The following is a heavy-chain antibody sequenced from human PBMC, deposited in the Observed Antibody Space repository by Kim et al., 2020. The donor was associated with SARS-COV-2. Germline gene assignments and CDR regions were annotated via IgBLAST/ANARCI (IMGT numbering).Heavy chain of an antibody. CDR2: IYYSGST. J-gene: IGHJ4*02. V-gene: IGHV4-39*01. Sequence: SETLSLTCTVSGGSISSSGYYWGWIRPPPGMGLVWIGSIYYSGSTYYNPSLKSRVTISVDTSKNQFPLKLSSVTAADTAVYYCARTLRLIDYCGQETRVT. D-gene: IGHD5-12*01. CDR3: ARTLRLIDY. CDR1: GGSISSSGYY.